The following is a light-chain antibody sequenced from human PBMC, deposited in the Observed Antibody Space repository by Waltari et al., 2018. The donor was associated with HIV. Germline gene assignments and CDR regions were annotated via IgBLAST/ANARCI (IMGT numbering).Light chain of an antibody. Sequence: QSALTQPASVSGSPGQSITISCTGTSSDVGGYNYVSWYQPHPGKAPKLMIYEVSHRPSGVSNRFSVSKSGNTASLTISGLQAEDESNYYCSSYTSSDTVVFGGGTKLTVL. V-gene: IGLV2-14*01. CDR1: SSDVGGYNY. CDR3: SSYTSSDTVV. CDR2: EVS. J-gene: IGLJ2*01.